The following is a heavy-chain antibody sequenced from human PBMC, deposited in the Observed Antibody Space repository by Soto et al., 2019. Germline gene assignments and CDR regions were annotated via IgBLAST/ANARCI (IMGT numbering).Heavy chain of an antibody. D-gene: IGHD1-26*01. CDR1: GFDFSTYG. Sequence: QVQLVESGGGVVQPGRSLRLSCAASGFDFSTYGMHWVRQAPGKGPEWVAVIWYDGSNKYYADSVRGRFIISRDNSKSTLFLQLNSLRAGDTAVYYCARAVGPFDYWGQGTLVTVSS. V-gene: IGHV3-33*01. J-gene: IGHJ4*02. CDR2: IWYDGSNK. CDR3: ARAVGPFDY.